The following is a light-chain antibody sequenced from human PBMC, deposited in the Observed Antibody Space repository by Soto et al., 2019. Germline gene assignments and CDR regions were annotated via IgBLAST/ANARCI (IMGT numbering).Light chain of an antibody. CDR3: CSYADNNTYV. CDR1: SSNVGGYS. J-gene: IGLJ1*01. V-gene: IGLV1-44*01. CDR2: SDD. Sequence: QSVLTQPPSASGTPGQRVVISCSGSSSNVGGYSVNWYQQLPGTAPKLLIYSDDQRPSGVPDRFSGSKSGTSASLAITGLQSDDEADYYCCSYADNNTYVFGSGTKVTVL.